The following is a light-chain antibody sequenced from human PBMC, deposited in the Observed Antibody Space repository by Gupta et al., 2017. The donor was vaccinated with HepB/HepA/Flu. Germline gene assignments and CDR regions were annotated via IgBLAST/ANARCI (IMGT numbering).Light chain of an antibody. J-gene: IGLJ1*01. CDR1: SSNIGAGYD. Sequence: QSVLTQPPSVSGAPGQRVTISCTGSSSNIGAGYDVHWYQQLPGTAPKLLIYNNSNRPSGVPDRFSGSKSGTSGSLAITGLQAEDEADYYCQCYDSSLSAYVFGVGTKVTVL. V-gene: IGLV1-40*01. CDR2: NNS. CDR3: QCYDSSLSAYV.